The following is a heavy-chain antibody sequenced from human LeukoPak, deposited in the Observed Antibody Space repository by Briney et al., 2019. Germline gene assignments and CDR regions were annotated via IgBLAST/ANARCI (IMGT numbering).Heavy chain of an antibody. CDR1: RYSFISYW. CDR2: IYPGDSDT. Sequence: GESLKISCKGSRYSFISYWIGWVRQMPGKGLEWMGIIYPGDSDTTYSPSFQGQVTISVDKSINTAYLQWRSLKASDTAMYYCARSFAHVERYYFDYWGQGTLLTVSS. V-gene: IGHV5-51*01. D-gene: IGHD1-1*01. CDR3: ARSFAHVERYYFDY. J-gene: IGHJ4*02.